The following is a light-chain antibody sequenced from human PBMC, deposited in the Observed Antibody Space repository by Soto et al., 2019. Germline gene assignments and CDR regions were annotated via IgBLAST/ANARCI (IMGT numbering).Light chain of an antibody. CDR1: QWISNC. V-gene: IGKV1-5*01. J-gene: IGKJ1*01. CDR3: YQYMSYS. Sequence: IQMTQSPSSLPACVGEGVTITCRASQWISNCLAWYQQKPGSAPMLLICHASTFSSGVPSRFSGSGSGTELNFTTRRMQPDDFANYYYYQYMSYSFGQGTKVE. CDR2: HAS.